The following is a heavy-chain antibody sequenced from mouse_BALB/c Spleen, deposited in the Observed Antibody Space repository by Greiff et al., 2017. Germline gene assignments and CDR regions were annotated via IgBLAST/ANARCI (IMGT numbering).Heavy chain of an antibody. D-gene: IGHD1-1*02. CDR2: ILPGSGST. J-gene: IGHJ4*01. CDR3: ARSGGPYYAMDY. Sequence: QVQLKQSGAALMKPGASVKISCKAPGYTFSSYWIEWVKQRPGHGLEWIGEILPGSGSTNYNEKFKGKATFTADTSSNTAYMQLSSLTSEDSAVYYCARSGGPYYAMDYWGQGTSVTGSS. CDR1: GYTFSSYW. V-gene: IGHV1-9*01.